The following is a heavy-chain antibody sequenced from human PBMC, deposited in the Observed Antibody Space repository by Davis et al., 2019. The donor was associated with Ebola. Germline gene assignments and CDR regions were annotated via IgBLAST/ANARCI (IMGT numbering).Heavy chain of an antibody. Sequence: GESLKISCAASGFTFSSYGMHWVRQAPGKGLEWVANIKQDGSEKYYVDSVKGRFTISRDNAKNSLYLQMNSLRAEDTAVYYCARTLLYVGVCYFDYWGQGTLVTVSS. J-gene: IGHJ4*02. D-gene: IGHD2-8*01. V-gene: IGHV3-7*03. CDR2: IKQDGSEK. CDR3: ARTLLYVGVCYFDY. CDR1: GFTFSSYG.